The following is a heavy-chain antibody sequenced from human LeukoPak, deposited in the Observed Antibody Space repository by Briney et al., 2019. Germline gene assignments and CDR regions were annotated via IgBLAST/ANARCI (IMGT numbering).Heavy chain of an antibody. CDR3: ARGPTSSHPDY. V-gene: IGHV4-59*01. J-gene: IGHJ4*02. CDR2: IYYGGST. Sequence: PSETLSLTCTVSGGSISSYYWSWIRQPPGKGLEWIGYIYYGGSTNYNPSLKSRVTISVDTSKNQFSLKLSSVTAADTAVYYCARGPTSSHPDYWGQGTLVTVSS. CDR1: GGSISSYY. D-gene: IGHD2-15*01.